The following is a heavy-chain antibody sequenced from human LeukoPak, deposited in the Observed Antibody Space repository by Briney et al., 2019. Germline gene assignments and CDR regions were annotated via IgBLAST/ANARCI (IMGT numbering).Heavy chain of an antibody. J-gene: IGHJ1*01. D-gene: IGHD2-15*01. CDR1: GGSITSHC. CDR3: AIDYCGGSTCYKWIESFQQ. Sequence: SETLSLSCTVSGGSITSHCLSWIRLSAGKGLEWIRRVYTSGNTNYNPSLKSRVTMSLDTSKNQFSLQSSSVTAADTGIYYSAIDYCGGSTCYKWIESFQQWGQGTLVTVFS. CDR2: VYTSGNT. V-gene: IGHV4-4*07.